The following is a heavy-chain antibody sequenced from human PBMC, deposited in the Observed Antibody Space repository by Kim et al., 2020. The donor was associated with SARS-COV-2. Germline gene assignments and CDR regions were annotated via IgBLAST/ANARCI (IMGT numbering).Heavy chain of an antibody. CDR2: IYSDGRT. V-gene: IGHV3-53*01. Sequence: GGSLRLSCAASGFTVSSHYMSWVRQAPGKGLEWVSVIYSDGRTFYIDSVKGRLTISRDNSKNTLYLQMNSLRAEDTAVYYCSTGTRLGDPSCMGIDN. CDR3: STGTRLGDPSCMGIDN. D-gene: IGHD2-2*01. CDR1: GFTVSSHY. J-gene: IGHJ5*01.